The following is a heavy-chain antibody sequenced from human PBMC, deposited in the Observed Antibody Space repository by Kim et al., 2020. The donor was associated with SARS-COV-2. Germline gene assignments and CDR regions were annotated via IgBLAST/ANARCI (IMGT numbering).Heavy chain of an antibody. V-gene: IGHV4-39*01. CDR2: IYYSGST. CDR3: ARRRALGSRCIDY. Sequence: SETLSLTCTVSGDSISSSTYYWDWIRQPAGKGLEWIGSIYYSGSTYYNPSLRSLIAMSIDTSENQFSLKLSSVTAADTAVYYCARRRALGSRCIDYWGQGTLVTVSS. D-gene: IGHD2-15*01. CDR1: GDSISSSTYY. J-gene: IGHJ4*02.